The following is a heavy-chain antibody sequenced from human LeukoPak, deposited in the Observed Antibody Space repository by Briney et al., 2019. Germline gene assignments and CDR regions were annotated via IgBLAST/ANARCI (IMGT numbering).Heavy chain of an antibody. D-gene: IGHD3-3*01. V-gene: IGHV4-34*01. CDR2: INHSGST. CDR3: ARHPDYDFWSGYFFPDYYGMDV. CDR1: GGSFSGYY. Sequence: PSETLSLTCAVYGGSFSGYYWSWIRQPPGKGLEWIGEINHSGSTNYNPSLKSRVTISVDASKNQFSLKLSSVTAADTAVYYRARHPDYDFWSGYFFPDYYGMDVWGQGTTVTVSS. J-gene: IGHJ6*02.